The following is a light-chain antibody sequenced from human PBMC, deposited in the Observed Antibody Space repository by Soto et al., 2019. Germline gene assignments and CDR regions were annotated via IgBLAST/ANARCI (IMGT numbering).Light chain of an antibody. V-gene: IGLV2-14*01. CDR1: SSDVGGYNY. CDR3: TSYTSSSTFYV. CDR2: EVS. Sequence: LTQPASVSGSPGQSITISCTGTSSDVGGYNYVSWYQQHPGKAPKLLIYEVSNRPSGVSNRFSASKSGNTASLSISGLQAEDEADYYCTSYTSSSTFYVFGTGTRSPS. J-gene: IGLJ1*01.